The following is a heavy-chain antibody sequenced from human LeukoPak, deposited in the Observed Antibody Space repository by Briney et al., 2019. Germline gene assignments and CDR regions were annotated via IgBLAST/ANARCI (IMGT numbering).Heavy chain of an antibody. Sequence: ASVKVSCKASGYTFTSYYMHWVRQAPGQGLEWMGIINPSGGSTSYAQKFQGRVTMTRDTFTSTVYMELSSLRSEDTAVYYCARDQSGTYYDILTGYYLDDYYYYYGMDVWGQGTTVTVSS. CDR1: GYTFTSYY. CDR3: ARDQSGTYYDILTGYYLDDYYYYYGMDV. D-gene: IGHD3-9*01. V-gene: IGHV1-46*01. CDR2: INPSGGST. J-gene: IGHJ6*02.